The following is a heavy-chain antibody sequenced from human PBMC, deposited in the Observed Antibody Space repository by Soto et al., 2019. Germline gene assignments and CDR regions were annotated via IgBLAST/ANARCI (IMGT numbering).Heavy chain of an antibody. D-gene: IGHD2-2*01. V-gene: IGHV3-30-3*01. Sequence: PGGSLRLSCAASGFTFSSYAMHGARQAPGKGLEWVAVISYEGSNKYYADSVKGRFTISRDNSKNTLYLQMNSLGAEDTAVYYCARENCSSTSCYAGSDYYYYGMDVWGQGTTVTVSS. CDR2: ISYEGSNK. CDR3: ARENCSSTSCYAGSDYYYYGMDV. J-gene: IGHJ6*02. CDR1: GFTFSSYA.